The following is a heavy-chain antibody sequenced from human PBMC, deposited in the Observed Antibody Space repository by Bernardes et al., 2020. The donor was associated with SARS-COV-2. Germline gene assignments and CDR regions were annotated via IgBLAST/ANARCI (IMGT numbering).Heavy chain of an antibody. CDR1: GGSISSYY. V-gene: IGHV4-59*01. CDR2: IYYSGST. J-gene: IGHJ6*02. CDR3: ARDNLVGAIPDDYYGMDV. Sequence: SETLSLTCTVSGGSISSYYWSWIRQPPGKGLEWIGYIYYSGSTNYNPSLKSRVTISVDTSKNQFSLKLSSVTAADTAVYYCARDNLVGAIPDDYYGMDVWGQGTTVTVSS. D-gene: IGHD1-26*01.